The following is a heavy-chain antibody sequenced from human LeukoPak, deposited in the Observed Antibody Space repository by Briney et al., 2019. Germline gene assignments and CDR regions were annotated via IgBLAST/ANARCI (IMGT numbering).Heavy chain of an antibody. Sequence: SETLSLTCTVSGGSINNYYWSWIRQSSGKGLDWIGSIHYSKITFYNTSLKSRVTMSLDTSKNRCSLNLNSVTAADTAAYYCARAVGTTTGLFDYWGQGALVTVSS. D-gene: IGHD1-26*01. CDR3: ARAVGTTTGLFDY. V-gene: IGHV4-59*04. CDR2: IHYSKIT. J-gene: IGHJ4*02. CDR1: GGSINNYY.